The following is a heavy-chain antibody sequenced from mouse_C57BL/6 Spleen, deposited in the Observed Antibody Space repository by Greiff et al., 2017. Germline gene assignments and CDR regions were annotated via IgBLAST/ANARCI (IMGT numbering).Heavy chain of an antibody. CDR2: IHPNSGST. D-gene: IGHD2-5*01. CDR1: GYTFTSYW. CDR3: AEGDYSNADWYIEV. V-gene: IGHV1-64*01. Sequence: QVQLKQPGAELVKPGASVKLSCKASGYTFTSYWMHWVKQRPGQGLEWIGMIHPNSGSTNYNEKFKSKATLTVDQSSSTAYMQLSSLTSEDSAVXYSAEGDYSNADWYIEVGGTETTVTVSS. J-gene: IGHJ1*03.